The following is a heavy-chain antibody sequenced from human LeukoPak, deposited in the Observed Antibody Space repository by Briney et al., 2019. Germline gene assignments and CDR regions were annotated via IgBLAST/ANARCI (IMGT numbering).Heavy chain of an antibody. J-gene: IGHJ4*02. Sequence: GGSLRLSCAASGFTFSSYGMHWVRQAPGKGLEWVAVIWYDGSNKYYADSVKGRFTISRDNSKNTLYLQMNSLRAEDTAVYYCARDRPIVVVMQLDYWGRGTLVTVSS. V-gene: IGHV3-33*01. CDR3: ARDRPIVVVMQLDY. CDR2: IWYDGSNK. D-gene: IGHD3-22*01. CDR1: GFTFSSYG.